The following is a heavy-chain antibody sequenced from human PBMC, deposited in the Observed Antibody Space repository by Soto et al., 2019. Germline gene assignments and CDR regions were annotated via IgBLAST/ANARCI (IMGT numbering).Heavy chain of an antibody. CDR3: ARDIGFDYVN. CDR2: ISGSGGST. V-gene: IGHV3-23*01. Sequence: RLSCAASGFTFSSYAMSWVRQAPGKGLEWVSAISGSGGSTYYADSVKGRFTISRDSAGNALHLAMNYLSAEDTGVYFCARDIGFDYVNWGQGTLVTVSS. D-gene: IGHD3-16*01. CDR1: GFTFSSYA. J-gene: IGHJ4*02.